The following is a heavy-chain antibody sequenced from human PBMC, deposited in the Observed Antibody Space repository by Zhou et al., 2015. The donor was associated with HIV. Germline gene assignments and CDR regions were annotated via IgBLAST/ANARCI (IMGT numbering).Heavy chain of an antibody. CDR1: GGTFSSYA. J-gene: IGHJ6*02. V-gene: IGHV1-69*01. D-gene: IGHD3-10*01. CDR3: ARDRPPEVTSGMYHYGSGTDRSPGGMDV. CDR2: IIPIFGTA. Sequence: QVQLVQSGAEVKKPGSSVKVSCKASGGTFSSYAISWVRQAPGQGLEWMGGIIPIFGTANYAQKFQGRVTITADESTSTAYMELSSLRSEDTAVYYCARDRPPEVTSGMYHYGSGTDRSPGGMDVWGQGTTVTVSS.